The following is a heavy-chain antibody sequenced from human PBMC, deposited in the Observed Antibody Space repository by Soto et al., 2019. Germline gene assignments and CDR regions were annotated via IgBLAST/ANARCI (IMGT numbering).Heavy chain of an antibody. Sequence: VASVKVSCKASGYTFTSYDINWVRQATGQGLEWMGWMNPNSGNTGYAQKFQGRVTMTRNTSISTAYMELSSLRSEDTAVYYCAREVVPAAMRWLGYYYYYGMDVWGQGTTVTVSS. CDR1: GYTFTSYD. J-gene: IGHJ6*02. CDR3: AREVVPAAMRWLGYYYYYGMDV. CDR2: MNPNSGNT. D-gene: IGHD2-2*01. V-gene: IGHV1-8*01.